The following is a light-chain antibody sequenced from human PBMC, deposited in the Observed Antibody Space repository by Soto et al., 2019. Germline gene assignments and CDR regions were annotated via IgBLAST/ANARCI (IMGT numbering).Light chain of an antibody. J-gene: IGLJ1*01. V-gene: IGLV1-40*01. Sequence: QSVLTQPPSVSGAPGQRVTISCTGSSSNIGAGYDVHWYQQLPGTAPKLLIYGNSNRPSGVPDRFSGSKSGTSASLAITGLQAEDEADYYCQSYDCSLSAYVFGTGTKVTVL. CDR2: GNS. CDR1: SSNIGAGYD. CDR3: QSYDCSLSAYV.